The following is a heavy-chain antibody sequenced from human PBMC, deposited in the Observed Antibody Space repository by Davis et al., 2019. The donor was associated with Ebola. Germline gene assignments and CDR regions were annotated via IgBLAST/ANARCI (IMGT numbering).Heavy chain of an antibody. CDR1: GFTFSNAW. D-gene: IGHD3-3*01. CDR2: IKSKTDGGTT. Sequence: GESLKISCAASGFTFSNAWMNWVRQAPGKGLEWVGRIKSKTDGGTTDYAAPVKGRFTISRDDSKNTLYLQMNSLETEDTAVYYCTLLEWFLDYWGQGTLVTVSS. V-gene: IGHV3-15*07. CDR3: TLLEWFLDY. J-gene: IGHJ4*02.